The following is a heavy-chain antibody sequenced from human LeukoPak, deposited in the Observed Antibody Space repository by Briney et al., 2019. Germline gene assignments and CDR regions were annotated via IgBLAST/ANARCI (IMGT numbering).Heavy chain of an antibody. CDR1: GFTFDDYT. V-gene: IGHV3-43*01. CDR3: AKDEAGYSSGWYLSATYYYYYMDV. CDR2: ISWDGGST. J-gene: IGHJ6*03. Sequence: PGGSLRLSCAASGFTFDDYTMHWVRQAPGKGLEWVSLISWDGGSTYYADSVKGRFTISRDNSKNSLYLQMNSLRTEGTALYYCAKDEAGYSSGWYLSATYYYYYMDVWGKGTTVTVSS. D-gene: IGHD6-19*01.